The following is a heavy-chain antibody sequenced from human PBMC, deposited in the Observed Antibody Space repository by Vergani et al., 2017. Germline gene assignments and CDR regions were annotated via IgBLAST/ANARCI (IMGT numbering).Heavy chain of an antibody. CDR1: GSSITPFS. J-gene: IGHJ6*02. CDR2: IYDTGST. CDR3: ARNYLQDTGEVAHLYGMAV. V-gene: IGHV4-59*01. Sequence: QLQLRESGPGLLKTSETLSLSCSVSGSSITPFSWSWIRQPPGKGLEWVGYIYDTGSTNYNPFLNTRLTMSIDASTKQISLRLSSVTAADTAIYYCARNYLQDTGEVAHLYGMAVWGQGATVTVSS. D-gene: IGHD2-15*01.